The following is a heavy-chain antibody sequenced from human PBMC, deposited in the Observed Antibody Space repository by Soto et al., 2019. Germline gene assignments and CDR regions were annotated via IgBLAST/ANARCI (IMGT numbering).Heavy chain of an antibody. D-gene: IGHD2-15*01. CDR3: ARDWGNCTGGSCYSDYSSYYGMDA. J-gene: IGHJ6*01. V-gene: IGHV1-18*01. CDR2: ISGYNGNT. Sequence: QVQLVQSGAEVKKPGASVKVSCKASGYTFPNYGISWVRQAPGQGLEWMGWISGYNGNTNYAQKLQGRVTTTTDTYTSTAYMELRSLRAYDTDVYYCARDWGNCTGGSCYSDYSSYYGMDAWFQGTTVTVYS. CDR1: GYTFPNYG.